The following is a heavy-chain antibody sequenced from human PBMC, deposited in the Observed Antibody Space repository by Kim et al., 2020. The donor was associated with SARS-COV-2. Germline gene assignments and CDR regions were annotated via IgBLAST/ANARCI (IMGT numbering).Heavy chain of an antibody. CDR3: TRDMVRGGVSGDFDF. CDR2: IRAKAYGGTT. V-gene: IGHV3-49*04. Sequence: GGSLRLSCTASGFTFGDYAMSWVRQAPGKGLEWISFIRAKAYGGTTEYAASVKGRFTISRDDSKSIAYLQMSSLKTEDTAVYFCTRDMVRGGVSGDFDFWGQGTLVTVSS. D-gene: IGHD3-10*01. CDR1: GFTFGDYA. J-gene: IGHJ4*02.